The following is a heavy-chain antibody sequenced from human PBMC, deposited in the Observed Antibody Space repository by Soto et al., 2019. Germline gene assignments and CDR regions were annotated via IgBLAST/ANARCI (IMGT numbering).Heavy chain of an antibody. CDR1: GFTFSNYG. D-gene: IGHD4-17*01. V-gene: IGHV3-48*02. J-gene: IGHJ4*02. Sequence: EVQLVESGGGLVQPGGSLRLSCAASGFTFSNYGMNWVRQAPGKGLEWVSYIGSRTTTIHYADSVKGRFTISRDNAKDSLYLQMNSLRDEDRAVYECARAALYGYEYWGQGGLVTVSS. CDR2: IGSRTTTI. CDR3: ARAALYGYEY.